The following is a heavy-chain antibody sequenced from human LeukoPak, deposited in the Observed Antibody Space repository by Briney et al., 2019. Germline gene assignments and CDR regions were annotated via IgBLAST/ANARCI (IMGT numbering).Heavy chain of an antibody. V-gene: IGHV3-30*02. CDR1: GFTFSSYG. CDR2: IRYDGSNK. J-gene: IGHJ4*02. D-gene: IGHD2-2*01. CDR3: ATGGWGYCSSTSCLPFDY. Sequence: GGSLRLSCAASGFTFSSYGMHWVRQAPGKGLEWVAFIRYDGSNKYYADSVKCRFTISRDNSKNTLYLQMNSLRAEDTAVYYCATGGWGYCSSTSCLPFDYWGQGTLVTVSS.